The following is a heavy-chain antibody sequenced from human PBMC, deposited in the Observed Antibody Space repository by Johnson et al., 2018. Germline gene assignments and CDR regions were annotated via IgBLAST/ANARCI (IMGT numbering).Heavy chain of an antibody. CDR2: ISSSSVYI. J-gene: IGHJ3*02. D-gene: IGHD3/OR15-3a*01. CDR3: ASADRTDYYGTDAFDS. V-gene: IGHV3-21*01. Sequence: EVQLVESGGGLVKPGGSLRLSCAASGFTFSIYSMNWVRQAPGKGLEWVSCISSSSVYIFYADSVKGRFTISRDNAKNSLYLQMNSLGAEDTAVYYCASADRTDYYGTDAFDSWGQGTLVTVSS. CDR1: GFTFSIYS.